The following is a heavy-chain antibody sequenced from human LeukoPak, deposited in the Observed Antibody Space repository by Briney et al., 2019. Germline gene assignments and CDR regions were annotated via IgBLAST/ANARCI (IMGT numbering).Heavy chain of an antibody. V-gene: IGHV1-69*13. CDR1: GGTFSSYA. CDR2: IIPIFGTA. CDR3: ARVSPATYYYDSSGYKNWFDP. Sequence: SVKVSCKASGGTFSSYAISWVRQAPGQGLEWMGGIIPIFGTANYAQKFQGRVTITADESTSTAYMELSSLRSEDTAVYYCARVSPATYYYDSSGYKNWFDPWGQGTLVTVSP. D-gene: IGHD3-22*01. J-gene: IGHJ5*02.